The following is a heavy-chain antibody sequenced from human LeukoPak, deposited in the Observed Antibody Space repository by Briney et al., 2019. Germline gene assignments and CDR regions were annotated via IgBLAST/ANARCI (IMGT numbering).Heavy chain of an antibody. D-gene: IGHD1-14*01. V-gene: IGHV3-33*06. CDR1: GFTLSTYG. J-gene: IGHJ3*02. Sequence: GGSLRLSCAASGFTLSTYGMHWVRQAQGKGLEWVALIWYDGSNENYADSVKGRFTISRDNSRDMVYLQMNSLRGDDTAVYYCAKAGWYTAKTYATYDDAYDIWGRGTMVTVSS. CDR2: IWYDGSNE. CDR3: AKAGWYTAKTYATYDDAYDI.